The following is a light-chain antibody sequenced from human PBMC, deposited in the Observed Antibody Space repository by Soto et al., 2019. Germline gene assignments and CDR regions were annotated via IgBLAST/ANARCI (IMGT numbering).Light chain of an antibody. J-gene: IGKJ1*01. Sequence: DIQMTQSPSTLSAAVGDRVTITCRASQSIDNWLAWYQQKPGKAPKILIYKASNLETGVPSRFSVSGSGAEFTLTISSLQPDDFATYHCQHLKTFGQGTKVDIK. CDR3: QHLKT. CDR2: KAS. V-gene: IGKV1-5*03. CDR1: QSIDNW.